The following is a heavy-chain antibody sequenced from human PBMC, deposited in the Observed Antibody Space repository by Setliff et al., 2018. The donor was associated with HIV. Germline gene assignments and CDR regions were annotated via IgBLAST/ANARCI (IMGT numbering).Heavy chain of an antibody. V-gene: IGHV1-2*06. J-gene: IGHJ6*03. Sequence: ASVKVSCKTSGYTFTTYYMHWVRQAPGQGLEWMGRFNPTDGSTNYAQKFQGRVTMTRDTSSRTAYMELSRLRSDDTAVYFCARGRGYCSSHGCFYYYMDVWAEGTTVTVSS. CDR2: FNPTDGST. CDR1: GYTFTTYY. D-gene: IGHD2-2*01. CDR3: ARGRGYCSSHGCFYYYMDV.